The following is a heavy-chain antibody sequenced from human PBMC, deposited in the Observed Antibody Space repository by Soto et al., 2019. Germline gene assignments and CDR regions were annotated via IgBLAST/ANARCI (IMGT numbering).Heavy chain of an antibody. Sequence: PSATLSLTCAVSGGSISSSNWWSWDRQTPGKGLEWIGEIYHSGSTNYNPSPKSRVTISVDKSKNQFSLQLSSVTAADTAVYYCASQDVVLRPPAQGYFEYWGQGTLVTVSS. CDR2: IYHSGST. D-gene: IGHD2-2*01. CDR1: GGSISSSNW. V-gene: IGHV4-4*02. CDR3: ASQDVVLRPPAQGYFEY. J-gene: IGHJ4*02.